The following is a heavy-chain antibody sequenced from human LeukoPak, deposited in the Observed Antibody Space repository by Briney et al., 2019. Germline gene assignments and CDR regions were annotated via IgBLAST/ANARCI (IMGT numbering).Heavy chain of an antibody. D-gene: IGHD3-10*01. J-gene: IGHJ4*02. V-gene: IGHV4-59*01. CDR3: ARLGTYEELFHPIDY. CDR2: IYYSGST. CDR1: GGSISSYY. Sequence: SETLSLTCTVSGGSISSYYWSWIRQPPGKGLEWIGYIYYSGSTNYNPSLKSRVTISVDTSKNQFSLKLSSVTAADTAVYYCARLGTYEELFHPIDYWGQGTLVTVSS.